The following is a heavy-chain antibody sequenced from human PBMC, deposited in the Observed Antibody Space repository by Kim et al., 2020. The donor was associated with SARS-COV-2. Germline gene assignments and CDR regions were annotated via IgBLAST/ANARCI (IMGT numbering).Heavy chain of an antibody. Sequence: GGSLRLSCAASGFTFSSYEMNWVRQAPGKGLEWVSYISSSGSTIYYADSVKGRFTISRDNAKNSLYLQMNSLRAEDTAVYYCARAKRSTTLAYYYYYGMDVWGQGTTVTVSS. D-gene: IGHD1-1*01. CDR3: ARAKRSTTLAYYYYYGMDV. J-gene: IGHJ6*02. V-gene: IGHV3-48*03. CDR1: GFTFSSYE. CDR2: ISSSGSTI.